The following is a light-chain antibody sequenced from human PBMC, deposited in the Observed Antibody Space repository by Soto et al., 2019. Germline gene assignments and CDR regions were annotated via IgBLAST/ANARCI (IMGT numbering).Light chain of an antibody. CDR3: QQYGSSPPYN. CDR2: DTS. V-gene: IGKV3D-20*01. Sequence: EIVLTQSPATLSLSPGERATLSCGASQTISTKYLAWYQQKPGLAPRLLIYDTSTRATGIPDRFSGSGYGTDFTLTISRLEPEDFAMYYCQQYGSSPPYNFGQGTKLEIK. CDR1: QTISTKY. J-gene: IGKJ2*01.